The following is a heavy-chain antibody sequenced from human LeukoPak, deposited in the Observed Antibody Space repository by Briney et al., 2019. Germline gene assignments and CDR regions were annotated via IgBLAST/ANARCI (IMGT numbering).Heavy chain of an antibody. Sequence: PGGSLRLSCAASGFTVSNNYMSWVRQAPGKGLEWVSVIYSDGSTYYADSVKGRFTISRDNSKNTLYLQMNSLRVEDTAVYYCTKDRSYGRSYFDYWGQGTLVTVSS. CDR3: TKDRSYGRSYFDY. V-gene: IGHV3-66*02. D-gene: IGHD5-18*01. CDR1: GFTVSNNY. J-gene: IGHJ4*02. CDR2: IYSDGST.